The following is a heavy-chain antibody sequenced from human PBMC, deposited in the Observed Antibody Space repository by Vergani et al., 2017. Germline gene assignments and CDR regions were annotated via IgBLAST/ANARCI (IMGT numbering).Heavy chain of an antibody. CDR3: ARALYFDHLHYFDY. V-gene: IGHV1-18*01. Sequence: QVQLVQSGAEVKKPGSSVKVSCKASGGTFSSYGISWVRQAPGQGLEWMGWISAYNGNTNYAQKLQGRVTMTTDTSTSTAYMELRSLRSDDTAVYYCARALYFDHLHYFDYWGQGTLVTVSS. D-gene: IGHD3-9*01. CDR2: ISAYNGNT. CDR1: GGTFSSYG. J-gene: IGHJ4*02.